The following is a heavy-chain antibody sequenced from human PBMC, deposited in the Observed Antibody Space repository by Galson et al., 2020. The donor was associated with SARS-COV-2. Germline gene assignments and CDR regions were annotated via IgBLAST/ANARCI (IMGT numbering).Heavy chain of an antibody. CDR3: AKDSDCDSGTCSRATYFQH. V-gene: IGHV3-23*01. J-gene: IGHJ1*01. D-gene: IGHD2-15*01. CDR2: ISGSGGSR. CDR1: GFTFSSYT. Sequence: GGSLRLSCAASGFTFSSYTMNWVRQAPGKGLEWVSSISGSGGSRYYPNPVKGRFTISRDNSKNTLFLQMNSLRAEDTAVYYCAKDSDCDSGTCSRATYFQHWGRGTLVTVSS.